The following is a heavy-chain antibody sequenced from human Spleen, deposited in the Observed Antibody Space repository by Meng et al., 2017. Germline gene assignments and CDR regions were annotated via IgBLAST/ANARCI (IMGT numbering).Heavy chain of an antibody. D-gene: IGHD3-3*01. CDR1: GGSISSSNW. J-gene: IGHJ4*02. Sequence: QVQVWESGPGLVKPSGTLSLTCAVSGGSISSSNWWSWVRQPPGKGLEWIGEIYHSGSTNYNPSLKSRVTISVDKSKNQFSLKLSSVTAADTAVYYCASSTYYDFWSGYYYFDYWGQGTLVTVSS. CDR2: IYHSGST. V-gene: IGHV4-4*02. CDR3: ASSTYYDFWSGYYYFDY.